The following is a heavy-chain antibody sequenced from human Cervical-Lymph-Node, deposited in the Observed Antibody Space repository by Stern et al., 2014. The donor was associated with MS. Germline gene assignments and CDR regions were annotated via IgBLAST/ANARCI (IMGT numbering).Heavy chain of an antibody. D-gene: IGHD5-18*01. Sequence: VQLVESGAELKKPGSSVKVSCKTSGDTFNNYAISWVRQAPGQGLEWMGGISPVLGTTDYAQKFQGRLTITAAQPTSPVYMELTSLRFDDTAVYYCARDDVEAAMWSWGQGTLVTVSS. CDR3: ARDDVEAAMWS. J-gene: IGHJ4*02. CDR1: GDTFNNYA. V-gene: IGHV1-69*01. CDR2: ISPVLGTT.